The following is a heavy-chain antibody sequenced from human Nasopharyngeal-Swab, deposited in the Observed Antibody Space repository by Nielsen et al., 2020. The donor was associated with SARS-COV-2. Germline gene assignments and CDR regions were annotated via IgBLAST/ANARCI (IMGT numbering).Heavy chain of an antibody. V-gene: IGHV1-8*01. CDR1: GYTFTSYD. Sequence: ASVKVSCKASGYTFTSYDINWVRQAPGQGLECMGWMNPDSGKTGYVQKFQGTVTMTRDTSISTAYMELTSLTSEDTAVYYCARSLQLNYYSYIGMDVWGQGTTVTVSS. J-gene: IGHJ6*02. CDR2: MNPDSGKT. CDR3: ARSLQLNYYSYIGMDV. D-gene: IGHD1-1*01.